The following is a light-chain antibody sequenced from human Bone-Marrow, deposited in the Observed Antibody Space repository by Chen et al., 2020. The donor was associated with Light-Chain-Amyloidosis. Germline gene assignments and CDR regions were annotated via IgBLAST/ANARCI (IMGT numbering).Light chain of an antibody. CDR3: QVWDRSSDRPV. CDR2: DDS. J-gene: IGLJ3*02. V-gene: IGLV3-21*02. Sequence: SYVLTQPSSVSVAPGQTAPIACGGNNIGSTSEHWYQQTPGQAPLLVVYDDSDRPSGIPVRLSGSNSRNTATLTISRVEAGDEADYYCQVWDRSSDRPVFGGGTKLTVL. CDR1: NIGSTS.